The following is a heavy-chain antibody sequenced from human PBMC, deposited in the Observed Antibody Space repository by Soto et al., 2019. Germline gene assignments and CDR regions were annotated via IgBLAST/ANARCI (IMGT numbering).Heavy chain of an antibody. D-gene: IGHD6-19*01. CDR2: ISYDGSNK. Sequence: GGSLRLSCAASGFTFSSYGMHWVRQAPGKGLEWVAVISYDGSNKYYADSVKGRFTISRDNSKNTLYLQMNSLRAEDTAVYYCARDQVAAKSGPFDYWGQGTLVTVSS. J-gene: IGHJ4*02. CDR1: GFTFSSYG. V-gene: IGHV3-30*03. CDR3: ARDQVAAKSGPFDY.